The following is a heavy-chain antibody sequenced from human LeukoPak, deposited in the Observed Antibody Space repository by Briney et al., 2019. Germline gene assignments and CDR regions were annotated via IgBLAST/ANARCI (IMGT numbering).Heavy chain of an antibody. CDR1: GGSISSYY. J-gene: IGHJ5*02. CDR2: IYTSGST. Sequence: KPSETLSLTCTVSGGSISSYYWSWIRQPARKGLEWIGRIYTSGSTNYNPSLKSRVTMSVDTSKNQFSLKLSSVTAADTAVYYCARVVYSSSWYWFDPWGQGTLVTVSS. V-gene: IGHV4-4*07. CDR3: ARVVYSSSWYWFDP. D-gene: IGHD6-13*01.